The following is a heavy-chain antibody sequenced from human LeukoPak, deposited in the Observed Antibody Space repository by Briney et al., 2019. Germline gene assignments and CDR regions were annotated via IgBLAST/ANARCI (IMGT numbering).Heavy chain of an antibody. CDR2: ISPGGGTT. CDR1: GFAFGSEA. J-gene: IGHJ4*02. Sequence: GGSLRLSCAVSGFAFGSEAMSWVRQSPARGLEWVASISPGGGTTYYADYVKGRFTISRDNSNNSLFVQMTSLGAEDTAVYFCAKSRSGSANWALRIFDNWGQGTLVTVSS. CDR3: AKSRSGSANWALRIFDN. D-gene: IGHD2-15*01. V-gene: IGHV3-23*01.